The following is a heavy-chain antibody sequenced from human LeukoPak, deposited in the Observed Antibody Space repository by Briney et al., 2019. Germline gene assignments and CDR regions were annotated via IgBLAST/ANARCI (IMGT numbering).Heavy chain of an antibody. CDR3: ARDGHGILTGYYTANYYYYGMDV. D-gene: IGHD3-9*01. CDR2: IKQDGSEK. Sequence: PGGSLRLSCAASGFTFSSYWMSWVRQAPGKGLEWVANIKQDGSEKYYVDSVKGRFTISRDNAKNSLYLQMNSLRAEDTAVYYCARDGHGILTGYYTANYYYYGMDVWGQGTTVTVSS. V-gene: IGHV3-7*01. CDR1: GFTFSSYW. J-gene: IGHJ6*02.